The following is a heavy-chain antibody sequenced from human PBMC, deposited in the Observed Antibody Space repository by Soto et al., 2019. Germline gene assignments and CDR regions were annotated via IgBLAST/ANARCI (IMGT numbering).Heavy chain of an antibody. J-gene: IGHJ4*02. CDR1: GFSSFA. V-gene: IGHV3-23*01. Sequence: EVQLLESGGGLVQPGGSLRLSCTTSGFSSFAMSWVCQAPGKGLEWVAGISSSGGTTTYADSVKGRYTLSRDNSRDTLVLQMNSVRAEDTATYYCAKMTSVSLQGYFDYWGQGTLVTASS. D-gene: IGHD4-17*01. CDR3: AKMTSVSLQGYFDY. CDR2: ISSSGGTT.